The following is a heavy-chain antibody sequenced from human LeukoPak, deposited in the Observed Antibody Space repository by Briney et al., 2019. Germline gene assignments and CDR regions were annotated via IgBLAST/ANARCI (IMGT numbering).Heavy chain of an antibody. J-gene: IGHJ4*02. CDR1: GFTISNYA. D-gene: IGHD5-18*01. Sequence: GGSLRLSCAASGFTISNYAMSWVRQTPGKGLEWVSAISGSGGSVANTYYADSVKGRFTISRDDSKNILFLQMNNLRAEDTAVYYCAKQSGYSYGPFDYWGQGTLVTVSS. V-gene: IGHV3-23*01. CDR2: ISGSGGSVANT. CDR3: AKQSGYSYGPFDY.